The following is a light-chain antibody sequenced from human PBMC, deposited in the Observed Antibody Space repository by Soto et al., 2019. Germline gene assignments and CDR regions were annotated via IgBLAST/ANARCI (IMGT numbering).Light chain of an antibody. CDR2: DAS. CDR1: QSLLHSNGYNY. CDR3: QQFNSFPLT. Sequence: DIVMTQSPLSLPVTPGEPASISCRSSQSLLHSNGYNYLDWYQQNPGKAPKVLIYDASSLESGVPSRFSGSGSGTDFTLTISSLQPEDFASYYCQQFNSFPLTFGGGTKVDIK. V-gene: IGKV2-28*01. J-gene: IGKJ4*01.